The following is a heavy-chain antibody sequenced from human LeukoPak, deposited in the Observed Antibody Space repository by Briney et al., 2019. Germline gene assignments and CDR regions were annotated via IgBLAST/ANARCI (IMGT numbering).Heavy chain of an antibody. J-gene: IGHJ4*02. D-gene: IGHD5-24*01. V-gene: IGHV3-7*01. Sequence: GGSLRLSCAASGFTFSLYEMNWVRQAPGKGLEWVANIKQDGSEKDYVDSVKGRFTISRDNAKNSLYLQMNSLRAEDTAVYYCARALGWLPENYWGQGTLVTVSS. CDR1: GFTFSLYE. CDR2: IKQDGSEK. CDR3: ARALGWLPENY.